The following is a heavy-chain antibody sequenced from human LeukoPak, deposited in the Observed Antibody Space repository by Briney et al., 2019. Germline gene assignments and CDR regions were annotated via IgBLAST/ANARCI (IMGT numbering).Heavy chain of an antibody. Sequence: SETLSLTCSVSGASIRSFYWSWIRQPPGKGLEWIGYISYSGSTKYNPSLKSRATMSADTSESQLSLRLDSVTAADTAVYFCAQQVVGTSDTFDIWGQGTMVTVSS. CDR2: ISYSGST. V-gene: IGHV4-59*01. J-gene: IGHJ3*02. D-gene: IGHD6-13*01. CDR1: GASIRSFY. CDR3: AQQVVGTSDTFDI.